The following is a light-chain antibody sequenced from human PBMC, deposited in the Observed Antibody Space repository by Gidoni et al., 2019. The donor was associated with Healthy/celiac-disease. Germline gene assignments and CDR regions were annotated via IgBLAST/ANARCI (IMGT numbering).Light chain of an antibody. CDR3: QTWGTGVV. Sequence: QLVLTQSPSASASLGASVKLTCTLSSDHLNYAIAWHQQQPEKGPRFLMKINSDGSHIKGGGIPDRFSGSRSGAERYLSISSLQSEDEADYYCQTWGTGVVFGGGTKLTVL. CDR2: INSDGSH. V-gene: IGLV4-69*01. J-gene: IGLJ2*01. CDR1: SDHLNYA.